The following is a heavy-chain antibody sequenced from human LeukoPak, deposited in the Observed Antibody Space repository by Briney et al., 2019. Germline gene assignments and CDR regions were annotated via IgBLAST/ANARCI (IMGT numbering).Heavy chain of an antibody. D-gene: IGHD2-21*02. Sequence: GRSLRLSCAASGFTFSSYAMHWVRQAPGKGLEWVAVISYDGSNEYYADSVKGRFTISRDNSKNMVYVQMNSLRAEDTAVYFCAKPPRVVVVTAFDSWGQGTLVTVSS. CDR2: ISYDGSNE. CDR1: GFTFSSYA. J-gene: IGHJ4*02. V-gene: IGHV3-30-3*02. CDR3: AKPPRVVVVTAFDS.